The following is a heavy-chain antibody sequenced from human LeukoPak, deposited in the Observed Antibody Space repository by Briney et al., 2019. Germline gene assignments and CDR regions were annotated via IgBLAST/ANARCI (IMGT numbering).Heavy chain of an antibody. Sequence: GVSERLSCAACVYTFNVYYVMWMRDARGRGLEWLSYINIGGTNTHYADSVKGRFTISRDNDKKAMYLEVNNLRAEDMSVYYCATDGAGFDTWGQGILVTVSS. CDR3: ATDGAGFDT. CDR2: INIGGTNT. J-gene: IGHJ5*02. CDR1: VYTFNVYY. V-gene: IGHV3-11*01.